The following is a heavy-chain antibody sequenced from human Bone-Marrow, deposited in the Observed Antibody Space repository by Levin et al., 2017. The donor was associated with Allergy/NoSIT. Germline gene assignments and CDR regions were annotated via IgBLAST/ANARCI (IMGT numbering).Heavy chain of an antibody. CDR3: ARDRYYYDSPGTWYFDL. Sequence: SETLSLTCTVSGGSISSSSYYWGWIRQPPGKGLEWIGSIYYSGSTYYNPSLKSRVTISVDTSKNQFSLKLSSVTAADTAVYYCARDRYYYDSPGTWYFDLWGRGTLVTVSS. CDR2: IYYSGST. V-gene: IGHV4-39*07. CDR1: GGSISSSSYY. J-gene: IGHJ2*01. D-gene: IGHD3-22*01.